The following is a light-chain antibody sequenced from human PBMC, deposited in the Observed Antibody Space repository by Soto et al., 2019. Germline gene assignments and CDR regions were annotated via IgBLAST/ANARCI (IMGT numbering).Light chain of an antibody. CDR2: AAT. V-gene: IGKV3-20*01. J-gene: IGKJ3*01. Sequence: EIVLTQSPGTLSLSPGKRATLSCRASQSIYINSLAWYQHKRGQAPRLLIYAATVRATAVPDRFNGSGSGTDFALTISRLEPEDSAMYYCQQYGDSPFAFGPGTKLDVK. CDR3: QQYGDSPFA. CDR1: QSIYINS.